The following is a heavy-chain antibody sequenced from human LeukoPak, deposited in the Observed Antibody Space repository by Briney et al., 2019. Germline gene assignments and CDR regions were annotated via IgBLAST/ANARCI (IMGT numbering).Heavy chain of an antibody. J-gene: IGHJ4*02. D-gene: IGHD5-18*01. V-gene: IGHV1-2*02. CDR2: INPNSGGT. CDR1: GYTFTGYY. Sequence: ASVKVSCKASGYTFTGYYMHWVRQAPGQGLEWMGWINPNSGGTNYAQKFQGRVTITADKSTSTAYMELSSLRSEDTAVYYCARSGRGYSYGCDYWGQGTLVTVSS. CDR3: ARSGRGYSYGCDY.